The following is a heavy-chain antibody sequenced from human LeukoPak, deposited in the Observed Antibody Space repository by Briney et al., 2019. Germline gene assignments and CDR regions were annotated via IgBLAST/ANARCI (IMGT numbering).Heavy chain of an antibody. Sequence: PSETLSLTCTVSGGSTSGYYWTWIRQAPGKGLEWIGRIYTSGSTNYNPSLKSRVTMSVDTSKNQFSLKLRSVTAADTAVYYCAVVVGASWRQAWGQGTLVTVSS. J-gene: IGHJ5*02. CDR1: GGSTSGYY. D-gene: IGHD2-15*01. CDR2: IYTSGST. CDR3: AVVVGASWRQA. V-gene: IGHV4-4*07.